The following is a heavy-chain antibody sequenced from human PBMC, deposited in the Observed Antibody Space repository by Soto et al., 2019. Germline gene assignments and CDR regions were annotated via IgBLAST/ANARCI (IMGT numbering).Heavy chain of an antibody. J-gene: IGHJ4*02. V-gene: IGHV3-23*01. Sequence: EVQVLESGGGLVQPGGSLRLSCAASGFTFSNFGMNWVRQAPGKGLEWVSGVRSDGDTTYNAESVKGRFTVSRDTSRNTVYLQMNSLRAEDTAIYYCAKGKGVGATLDGANCWGQGTLVTVSS. CDR1: GFTFSNFG. D-gene: IGHD1-26*01. CDR2: VRSDGDTT. CDR3: AKGKGVGATLDGANC.